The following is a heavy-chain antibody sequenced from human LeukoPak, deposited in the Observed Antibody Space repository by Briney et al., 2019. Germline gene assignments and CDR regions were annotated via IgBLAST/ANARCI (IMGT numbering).Heavy chain of an antibody. D-gene: IGHD6-13*01. CDR3: ARHASVAAAALYYFDY. J-gene: IGHJ4*02. V-gene: IGHV4-61*05. Sequence: PSETLSLTCTVSGGSISNSTYYWGWIRQPPGKGLEWVGYIYYSGSTNYNPSLKSRVTISVDTSKNQFSLKLSSVTAADMAVYYCARHASVAAAALYYFDYWGQGTLVTVSS. CDR2: IYYSGST. CDR1: GGSISNSTYY.